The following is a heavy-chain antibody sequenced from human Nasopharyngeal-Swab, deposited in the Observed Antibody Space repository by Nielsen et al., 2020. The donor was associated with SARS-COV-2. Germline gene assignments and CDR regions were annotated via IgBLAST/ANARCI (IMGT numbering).Heavy chain of an antibody. Sequence: GGYLRLSCSASGFRFSTYWMTWVRQAPGKGLEWVANIKQDGSEKYYVDSVKGRFTVSRDNPKNLLYLQVNSLRAEDTAVYYCARQGVFVPAYFHQYYMDVWGKGTTVTVSS. J-gene: IGHJ6*03. V-gene: IGHV3-7*03. CDR2: IKQDGSEK. CDR1: GFRFSTYW. D-gene: IGHD3-16*02. CDR3: ARQGVFVPAYFHQYYMDV.